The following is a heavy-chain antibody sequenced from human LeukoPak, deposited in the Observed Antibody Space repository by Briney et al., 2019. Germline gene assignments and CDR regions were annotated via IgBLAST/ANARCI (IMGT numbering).Heavy chain of an antibody. CDR1: GFTFSSYS. CDR3: ARLWYGSGSSVDH. J-gene: IGHJ4*02. V-gene: IGHV3-21*01. CDR2: ISSSSSYI. Sequence: GGSLRLSCAASGFTFSSYSMNWVRQAPGKGLEWVSSISSSSSYIYYADSVKGRFTISRDNAKNSLYLQMNSLRAEDTAVYYCARLWYGSGSSVDHWGQGTLVTVSS. D-gene: IGHD3-10*01.